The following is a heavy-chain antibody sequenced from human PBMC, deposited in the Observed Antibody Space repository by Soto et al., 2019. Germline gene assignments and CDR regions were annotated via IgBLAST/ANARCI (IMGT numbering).Heavy chain of an antibody. CDR2: IYYSGST. D-gene: IGHD3-3*01. V-gene: IGHV4-59*01. J-gene: IGHJ6*02. CDR1: GGSISSYY. Sequence: QVQLQESGPGLVKPSETLSLTCTVSGGSISSYYWSWIRQPPGKGLEWIGYIYYSGSTNYNPSLKRRVTISVATSKNQSSLKLSSVTAADTAVYYWARTQIDGIFWSDPAGGMDVWGQGTTVTVSS. CDR3: ARTQIDGIFWSDPAGGMDV.